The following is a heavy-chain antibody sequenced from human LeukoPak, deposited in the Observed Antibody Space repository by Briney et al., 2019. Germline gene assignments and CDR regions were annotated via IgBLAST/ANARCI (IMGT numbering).Heavy chain of an antibody. J-gene: IGHJ4*02. D-gene: IGHD5-24*01. CDR1: GFSFSSYW. Sequence: TGGSLRLSCTASGFSFSSYWLTWVRQAAGKGLESVANIKQDGSEKYFVDSVKGRFTISRDNAKNSVYLQMNSLRAEDTAVYFCTRVRRDDYTTSGYTTSYYYFDYWGQGALVTVSS. V-gene: IGHV3-7*01. CDR3: TRVRRDDYTTSGYTTSYYYFDY. CDR2: IKQDGSEK.